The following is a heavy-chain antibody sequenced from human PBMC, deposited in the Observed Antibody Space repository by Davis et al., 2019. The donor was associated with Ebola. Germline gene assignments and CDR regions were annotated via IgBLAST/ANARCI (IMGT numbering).Heavy chain of an antibody. CDR3: ARVLGNGDLLLDY. CDR1: GGSFSGYY. J-gene: IGHJ4*02. D-gene: IGHD4-17*01. CDR2: INHSGST. Sequence: SETLSLTCAVYGGSFSGYYWSWIRQPPGKGLEWIGEINHSGSTNYNPSLKSRVTISVDASKNQFSLKLSSVTAADTALYYCARVLGNGDLLLDYWGQGTLVTVSS. V-gene: IGHV4-34*01.